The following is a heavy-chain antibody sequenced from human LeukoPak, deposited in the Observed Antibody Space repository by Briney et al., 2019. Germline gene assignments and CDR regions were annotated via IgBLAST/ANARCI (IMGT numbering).Heavy chain of an antibody. J-gene: IGHJ4*02. Sequence: SETLSLTCTVSGYSISSGYYWGWIRQPPGKGLEWIGSIYHSGSTYYNPSLKSRVTISVDTSKNQFSLKLSSVTAADTAVYYCARDRGYCTNGVCPSDYWGQGTLVTVSS. CDR2: IYHSGST. CDR3: ARDRGYCTNGVCPSDY. CDR1: GYSISSGYY. V-gene: IGHV4-38-2*02. D-gene: IGHD2-8*01.